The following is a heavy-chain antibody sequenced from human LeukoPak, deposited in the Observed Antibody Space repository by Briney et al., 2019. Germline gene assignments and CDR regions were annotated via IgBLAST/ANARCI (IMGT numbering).Heavy chain of an antibody. J-gene: IGHJ4*02. CDR1: GYTCTSNY. V-gene: IGHV1-46*01. Sequence: ASVKVSCKASGYTCTSNYIHWVRQAPGQGLEWMGMIYPRDGSTSYAQKFQGRVTVTRDTSTSTVHMELSGLRSEDTAVYYCARDPEGFDYWGQGTLVTVSS. CDR2: IYPRDGST. CDR3: ARDPEGFDY.